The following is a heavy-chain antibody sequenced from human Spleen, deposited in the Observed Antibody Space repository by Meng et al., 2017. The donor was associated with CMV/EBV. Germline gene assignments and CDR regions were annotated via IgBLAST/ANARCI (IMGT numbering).Heavy chain of an antibody. D-gene: IGHD3-3*01. CDR3: AREGDFWSGNAMDV. CDR2: IYTSGST. Sequence: GSLRLSCTVSGGSISSYYWSWIRQPAGKGLEWIGRIYTSGSTNYNPSLKSRVTMSVDTSKNQFSLKLSSVTAADTAVYYCAREGDFWSGNAMDVWGQGTTVTVSS. V-gene: IGHV4-4*07. J-gene: IGHJ6*02. CDR1: GGSISSYY.